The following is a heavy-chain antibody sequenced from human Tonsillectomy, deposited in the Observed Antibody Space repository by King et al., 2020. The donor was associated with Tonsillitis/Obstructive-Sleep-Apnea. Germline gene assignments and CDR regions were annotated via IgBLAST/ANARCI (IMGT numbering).Heavy chain of an antibody. V-gene: IGHV4-59*08. J-gene: IGHJ5*02. D-gene: IGHD1-1*01. Sequence: VQLQESGPGLVKPSETLSLTCTVSGDSINNYYWSWIRQPPGKGLEWIGYIYDSGSTSYNPSLKSRVTISVDMSKKQFSLRLSSWTAADTAVYFCVSMGGTVSDPWGQGTLVTVSS. CDR3: VSMGGTVSDP. CDR2: IYDSGST. CDR1: GDSINNYY.